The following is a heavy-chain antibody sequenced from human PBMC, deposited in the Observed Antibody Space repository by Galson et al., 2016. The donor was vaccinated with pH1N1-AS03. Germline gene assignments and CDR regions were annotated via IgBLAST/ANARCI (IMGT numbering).Heavy chain of an antibody. CDR2: IHPIFGTP. V-gene: IGHV1-69*01. CDR3: ARDRHYDSSGRYFYESEH. CDR1: GGTFSNYA. Sequence: SCKASGGTFSNYAISWMRQAPGQGLEWMGGIHPIFGTPSHAQKFRGRLTVTADASTSAAYMELSSLTSEDTAIYYCARDRHYDSSGRYFYESEHWGQGTLVIVSS. J-gene: IGHJ4*02. D-gene: IGHD3-22*01.